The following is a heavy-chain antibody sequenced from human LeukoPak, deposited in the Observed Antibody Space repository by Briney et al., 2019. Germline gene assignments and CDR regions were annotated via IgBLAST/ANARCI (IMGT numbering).Heavy chain of an antibody. CDR3: AAPGCSSACYYYMDV. CDR2: INDDGSKT. D-gene: IGHD2-2*01. Sequence: GGSLRPSCAASGFTFSSYWMHWVRQAPGKGLVWVSRINDDGSKTTYADSVKGRFTISRDNAKNTLYLQMNSLRAEDTAVYYCAAPGCSSACYYYMDVWGKGTTVTVS. CDR1: GFTFSSYW. J-gene: IGHJ6*03. V-gene: IGHV3-74*03.